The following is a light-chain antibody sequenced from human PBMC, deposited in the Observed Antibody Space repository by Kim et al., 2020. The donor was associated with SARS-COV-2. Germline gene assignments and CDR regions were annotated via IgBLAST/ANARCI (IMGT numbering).Light chain of an antibody. CDR3: QTWGTGYRL. CDR2: LDPDGSN. J-gene: IGLJ3*02. CDR1: KGHNGYS. Sequence: AAIKLPCTLDKGHNGYSIAWHQQQPQKGPRFLMSLDPDGSNRLGDGVPDRFSGSSAGAERSLSISSLQSEDEADYYCQTWGTGYRLFGGGTQLTVL. V-gene: IGLV4-69*01.